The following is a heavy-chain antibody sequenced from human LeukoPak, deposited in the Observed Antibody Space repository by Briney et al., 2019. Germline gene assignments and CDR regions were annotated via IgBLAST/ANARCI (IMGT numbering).Heavy chain of an antibody. CDR1: GGSFRGYY. CDR2: INHSGST. Sequence: SETLSHTCAVYGGSFRGYYWRWIRQPPGKGLERIGEINHSGSTNYNPSLKSRVTISVDTSKNQFSLKLSSVAAADAAVYYCASPFSGGDYYYGMDVWGQGTTVTVSS. CDR3: ASPFSGGDYYYGMDV. V-gene: IGHV4-34*01. J-gene: IGHJ6*02. D-gene: IGHD3-16*01.